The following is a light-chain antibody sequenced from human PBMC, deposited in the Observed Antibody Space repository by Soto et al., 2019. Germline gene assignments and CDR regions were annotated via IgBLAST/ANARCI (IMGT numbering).Light chain of an antibody. J-gene: IGKJ1*01. Sequence: DIVLTQSPGTLSLSPGERATLSCRASQSVSVSYLAWYQQKLGQAPRLLIYEASSRATGIPARFSCSGSGTDFTLTISRLQPEDFAVYSCQQYGGSTPWTFGQGTKVEIK. CDR1: QSVSVSY. V-gene: IGKV3-20*01. CDR2: EAS. CDR3: QQYGGSTPWT.